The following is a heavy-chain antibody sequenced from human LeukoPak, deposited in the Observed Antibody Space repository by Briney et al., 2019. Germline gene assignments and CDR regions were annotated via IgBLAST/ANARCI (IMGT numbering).Heavy chain of an antibody. CDR1: GYTFTSFG. V-gene: IGHV1-18*01. CDR2: ISAYNGNT. D-gene: IGHD3-16*01. CDR3: VRDLGVETSMIFFDY. Sequence: GASVKVSCKASGYTFTSFGISWVRQAPGQGLEWMGWISAYNGNTKSAQKFQGRVIMTTDTSTNTAYMELRNLRSDDTAVFYCVRDLGVETSMIFFDYWGQGTLVPVSS. J-gene: IGHJ4*02.